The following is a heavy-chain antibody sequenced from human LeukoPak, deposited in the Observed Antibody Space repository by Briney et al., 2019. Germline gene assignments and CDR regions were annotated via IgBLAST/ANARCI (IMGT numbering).Heavy chain of an antibody. CDR1: GYSFTSYW. Sequence: GESLQISCQGSGYSFTSYWIGWVRQMPGKGLEWMGIIYPGDSDTRYSPSFQGQVTISADKSISTAYLQWSSLKASDTAMYYCARQHRVAGEMNWGQGTLVTVSS. CDR3: ARQHRVAGEMN. D-gene: IGHD6-19*01. V-gene: IGHV5-51*01. J-gene: IGHJ4*02. CDR2: IYPGDSDT.